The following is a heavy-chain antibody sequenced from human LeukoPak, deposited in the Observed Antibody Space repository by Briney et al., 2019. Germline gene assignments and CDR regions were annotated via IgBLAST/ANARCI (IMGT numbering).Heavy chain of an antibody. D-gene: IGHD2-15*01. CDR2: ISAYNGNT. V-gene: IGHV1-18*01. J-gene: IGHJ5*02. CDR3: ARDSRGYCSGGSYPGDP. CDR1: GYTFTSYG. Sequence: GASVKVSCKASGYTFTSYGISWVRQAPGQGLEWMGWISAYNGNTNYAQKLQGRVTMTTDTSTSTAYMELRSLRSDDTAVYYCARDSRGYCSGGSYPGDPWGQGTLVTVSS.